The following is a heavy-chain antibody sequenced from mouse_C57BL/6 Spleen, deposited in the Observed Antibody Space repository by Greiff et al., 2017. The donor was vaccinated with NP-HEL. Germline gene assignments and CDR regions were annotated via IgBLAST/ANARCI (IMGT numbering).Heavy chain of an antibody. CDR2: IYPRSGNT. V-gene: IGHV1-81*01. Sequence: VQLQQSGAELARPGASVKLSCKASGYTFTSYGISWVKQSTGQGLEWIGEIYPRSGNTYYNEKFKGKATLTADKSSSTAYMELRSLTSEDSAVYFCARGGYDAAYYFDYWGQGTTLTVSS. J-gene: IGHJ2*01. D-gene: IGHD2-2*01. CDR3: ARGGYDAAYYFDY. CDR1: GYTFTSYG.